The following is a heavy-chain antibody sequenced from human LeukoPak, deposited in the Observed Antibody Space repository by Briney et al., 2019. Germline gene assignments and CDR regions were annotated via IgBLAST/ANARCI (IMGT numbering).Heavy chain of an antibody. J-gene: IGHJ5*02. CDR3: ARQRAAAGTAYDWFDP. D-gene: IGHD6-13*01. V-gene: IGHV4-39*01. CDR1: GGSISSSSYY. Sequence: SETLSLTCTVSGGSISSSSYYWGWIRQPPGKGLEWIGSIYYSGSTYYNPSLKSRVTISVDTSKNQFSLKLSSVTAADTAVYYCARQRAAAGTAYDWFDPWGQGTLVTVSS. CDR2: IYYSGST.